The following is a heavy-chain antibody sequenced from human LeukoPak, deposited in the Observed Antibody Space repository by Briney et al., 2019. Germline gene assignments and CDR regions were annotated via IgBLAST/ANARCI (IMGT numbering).Heavy chain of an antibody. CDR3: AKAKVDGGTAEY. CDR1: GFTFSSYA. CDR2: ISGSGDRI. Sequence: PGGSLRLSCAASGFTFSSYAMSWVRQAPGKGLEWVSAISGSGDRIFYADSVKGRFTISRDNSKNTLYLQMNSLGAEDTALYYCAKAKVDGGTAEYWGQGTLVTVSS. V-gene: IGHV3-23*01. J-gene: IGHJ4*02. D-gene: IGHD4-23*01.